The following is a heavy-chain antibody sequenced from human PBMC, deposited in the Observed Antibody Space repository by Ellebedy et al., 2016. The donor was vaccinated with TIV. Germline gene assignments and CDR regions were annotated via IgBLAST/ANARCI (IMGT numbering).Heavy chain of an antibody. CDR1: GFTFSGYG. CDR2: ISFNGGTI. CDR3: ARDRHCNSSSCFGL. Sequence: GESLKISCAASGFTFSGYGMHWVRQAPGKGLDWVAVISFNGGTIYYADSVKGRFTISRDNSKNTLDLQMNSLRTEDTAVYYCARDRHCNSSSCFGLWGQGTLVTVSS. J-gene: IGHJ4*02. D-gene: IGHD2-2*01. V-gene: IGHV3-30*03.